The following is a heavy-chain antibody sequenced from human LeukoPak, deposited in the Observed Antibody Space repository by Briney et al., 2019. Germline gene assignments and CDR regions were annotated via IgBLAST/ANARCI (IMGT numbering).Heavy chain of an antibody. CDR2: IYYSGST. V-gene: IGHV4-39*01. D-gene: IGHD3-3*02. Sequence: SETLSLTCTVSGGSISSSSYYWGWLGHPPGKGLEWIGSIYYSGSTYYNPSLKSRVTISVDTSKNQFSLKLSFVTAADTAVYYCARLSQGCFDYWGQGTLVTVSS. CDR1: GGSISSSSYY. CDR3: ARLSQGCFDY. J-gene: IGHJ4*02.